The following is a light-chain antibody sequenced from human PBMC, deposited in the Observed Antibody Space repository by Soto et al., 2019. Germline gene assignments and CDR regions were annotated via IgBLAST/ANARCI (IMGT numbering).Light chain of an antibody. J-gene: IGKJ1*01. V-gene: IGKV1-5*03. CDR3: QHWT. Sequence: DIQMTQSPSTLSASVGDRITITCRASQSISLWLAWYQQKPGKVPKLLIYKASTLESGVPSRFSDSGSGTEFTLTISSLQPDDFATYYCQHWTFGQGTKVDIK. CDR2: KAS. CDR1: QSISLW.